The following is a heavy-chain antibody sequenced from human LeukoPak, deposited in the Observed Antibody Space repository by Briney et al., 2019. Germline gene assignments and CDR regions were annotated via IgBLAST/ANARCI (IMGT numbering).Heavy chain of an antibody. J-gene: IGHJ4*02. V-gene: IGHV4-59*01. Sequence: MPSETLSLTCTVSGGSISSYYWSWIRQPPGKGLEWIGYIYYSGTTNYNPSLKSRVTISVDTSKNQFSLKLSSVTAADTAVYYCARGVYIAAAQYGYWGQGTLVTVPS. CDR3: ARGVYIAAAQYGY. CDR1: GGSISSYY. D-gene: IGHD6-13*01. CDR2: IYYSGTT.